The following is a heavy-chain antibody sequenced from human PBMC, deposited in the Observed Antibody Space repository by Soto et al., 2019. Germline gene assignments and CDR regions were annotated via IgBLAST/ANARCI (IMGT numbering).Heavy chain of an antibody. Sequence: PXESLLLSGAAPGFTFSNYGMHWVRQTPGKGLEWVAVISYDGSHQFYTDSVKGRFTISRDNSKNTLYLQMNSLKTEDTAMYYCAKDPKCCTIGSHFLDNWFDPWGQGTLVTVSS. CDR1: GFTFSNYG. J-gene: IGHJ5*02. D-gene: IGHD2-8*01. CDR3: AKDPKCCTIGSHFLDNWFDP. CDR2: ISYDGSHQ. V-gene: IGHV3-30*18.